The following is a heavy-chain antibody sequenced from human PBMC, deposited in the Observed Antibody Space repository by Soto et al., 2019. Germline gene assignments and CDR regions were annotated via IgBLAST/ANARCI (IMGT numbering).Heavy chain of an antibody. V-gene: IGHV4-59*01. CDR3: ARGGYFSNWFDP. D-gene: IGHD1-1*01. CDR1: GGSISSYY. Sequence: SETLSLTCTVSGGSISSYYWSWIRQPPGKGLEWIGYIYYSGSTNYNPSLKSRVTISVDTSKNQFSLKLSSVTAADTAVYYCARGGYFSNWFDPWGQGTLVTVSS. J-gene: IGHJ5*02. CDR2: IYYSGST.